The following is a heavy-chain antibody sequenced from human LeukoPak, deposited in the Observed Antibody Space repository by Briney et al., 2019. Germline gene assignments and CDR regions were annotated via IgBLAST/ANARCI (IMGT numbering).Heavy chain of an antibody. CDR3: ARPHTWDDAFDI. CDR1: GGSISSSIHY. CDR2: IYYNGNS. Sequence: SETLSLICTVSGGSISSSIHYWGWIRQPPGKGLEWIGSIYYNGNSYYNQSLKSRVTISLDTSKNQFSLKLSSVTAADTAVYYCARPHTWDDAFDIWGQGTMVTVSS. J-gene: IGHJ3*02. D-gene: IGHD1-26*01. V-gene: IGHV4-39*07.